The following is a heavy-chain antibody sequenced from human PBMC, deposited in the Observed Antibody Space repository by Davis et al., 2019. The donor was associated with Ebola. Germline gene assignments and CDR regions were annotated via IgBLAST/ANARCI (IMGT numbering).Heavy chain of an antibody. D-gene: IGHD2-15*01. CDR2: IYYSGST. CDR3: ARGRFRANCSGGSCYSGN. Sequence: PGGSLRLSCTVSGGSISSYYWSWIRQPPGKGLEWIGYIYYSGSTNYNPSLKSRVTISVDTSKNQFSLKLSSVTAADTAVYYCARGRFRANCSGGSCYSGNWGQGTLVTVSS. CDR1: GGSISSYY. J-gene: IGHJ4*02. V-gene: IGHV4-59*01.